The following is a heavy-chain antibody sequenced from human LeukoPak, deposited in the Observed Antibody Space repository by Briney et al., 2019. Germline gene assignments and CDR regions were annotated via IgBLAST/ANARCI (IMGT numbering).Heavy chain of an antibody. Sequence: SVKVSCKASGGTFSSYAISWVRQAPGQGLEWMGGIIPIFGTANYAQKFQGRVTMTRDTSTSTVYMELSSLRSEDTAVYYCARDSGGGEITPFDPWGQGTLVTVSS. CDR2: IIPIFGTA. CDR3: ARDSGGGEITPFDP. V-gene: IGHV1-69*05. CDR1: GGTFSSYA. D-gene: IGHD2-8*02. J-gene: IGHJ5*02.